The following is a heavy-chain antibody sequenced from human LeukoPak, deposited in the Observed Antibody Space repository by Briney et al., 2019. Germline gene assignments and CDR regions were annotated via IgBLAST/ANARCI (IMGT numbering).Heavy chain of an antibody. CDR2: INSGGNT. CDR1: GFTFSSYS. CDR3: AKEARQCGGDCFSLLDY. D-gene: IGHD2-21*02. J-gene: IGHJ4*02. V-gene: IGHV3-23*01. Sequence: GGSLRLSCAASGFTFSSYSMSWVRQAPGKGLEWVSLINSGGNTYYADSVKGRFTISRDNSKNMLYLQMNSLKAEDTAVFYCAKEARQCGGDCFSLLDYWGQGTLVTVSS.